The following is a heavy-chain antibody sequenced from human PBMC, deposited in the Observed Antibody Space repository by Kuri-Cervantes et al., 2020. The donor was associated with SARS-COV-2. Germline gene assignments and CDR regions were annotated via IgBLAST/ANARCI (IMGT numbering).Heavy chain of an antibody. D-gene: IGHD2-15*01. J-gene: IGHJ4*02. CDR2: IWYDGSNK. Sequence: GESLKISCAASGFTFSSYGMHWVRQAPGKGLEWVAVIWYDGSNKYYADSVKGRFTISRDNSKNTLYLQMNSLRAEDTAVYYCARGPFVADPYVVVVAATAPFDYWGQGTLVTVSS. V-gene: IGHV3-33*01. CDR1: GFTFSSYG. CDR3: ARGPFVADPYVVVVAATAPFDY.